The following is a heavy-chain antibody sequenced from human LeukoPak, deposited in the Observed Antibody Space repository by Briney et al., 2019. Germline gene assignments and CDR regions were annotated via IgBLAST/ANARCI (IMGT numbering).Heavy chain of an antibody. Sequence: ASVKVSCKASGYTFTSYGISWVRQAPGQGLEWMGCISSYNGNTNYAQKLQGRVTMNTDTSTSTAYMELRSLRSDDTAVYYCARGQLRASNWGSSGYYYYGMDVWGQGTTVTVSS. CDR3: ARGQLRASNWGSSGYYYYGMDV. CDR1: GYTFTSYG. J-gene: IGHJ6*02. D-gene: IGHD7-27*01. CDR2: ISSYNGNT. V-gene: IGHV1-18*01.